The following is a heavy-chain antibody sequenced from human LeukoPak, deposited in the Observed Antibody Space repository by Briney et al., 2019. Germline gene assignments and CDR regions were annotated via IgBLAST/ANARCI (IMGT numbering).Heavy chain of an antibody. Sequence: GGSLRLSCAASGFIFDDYAMHWVRQAPGKGLEWVSCINWNSGSIGYADSVKGRFTISRDNAKNSLYLQMNSLRAEDTALYCCAKWAATGGLKYWGQGALVTVSS. J-gene: IGHJ4*02. V-gene: IGHV3-9*01. D-gene: IGHD7-27*01. CDR3: AKWAATGGLKY. CDR1: GFIFDDYA. CDR2: INWNSGSI.